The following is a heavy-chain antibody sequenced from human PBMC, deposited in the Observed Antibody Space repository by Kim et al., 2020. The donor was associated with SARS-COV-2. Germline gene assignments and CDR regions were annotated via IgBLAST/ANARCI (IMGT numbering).Heavy chain of an antibody. CDR1: GYSFTSYW. CDR3: ARAGTYYYDSSGYHGTYYFDY. Sequence: GESLKISCKGSGYSFTSYWIGWVRQMPGKGLEWMGIIYPGDSDTRYSPSFQGQVTISADKSISTAYLQWSSLKASDTAMYYCARAGTYYYDSSGYHGTYYFDYWGQGTLVTVSS. CDR2: IYPGDSDT. J-gene: IGHJ4*02. V-gene: IGHV5-51*01. D-gene: IGHD3-22*01.